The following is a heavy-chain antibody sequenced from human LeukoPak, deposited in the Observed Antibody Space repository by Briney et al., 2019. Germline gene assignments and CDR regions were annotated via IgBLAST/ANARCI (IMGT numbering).Heavy chain of an antibody. D-gene: IGHD5-18*01. Sequence: PSETLSLTCTVSGGSISSYYWTWIRQPPGKGLEWIGYIFYSGGSNYNPSLKSRVTISVDTSKNQLSLNLNSVTAADTAVYYCTRASRGYSYGFAEYWGQGTLVTVSS. J-gene: IGHJ4*02. CDR2: IFYSGGS. CDR3: TRASRGYSYGFAEY. CDR1: GGSISSYY. V-gene: IGHV4-59*01.